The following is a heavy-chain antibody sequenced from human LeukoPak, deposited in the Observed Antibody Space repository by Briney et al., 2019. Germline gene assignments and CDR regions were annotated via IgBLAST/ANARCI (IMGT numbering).Heavy chain of an antibody. J-gene: IGHJ6*04. V-gene: IGHV1-69*01. Sequence: AAVRVSSKATGDTFNIYGVSWGRQAPGEGGEWMGGIIHILGTSTYAQKFEGRDTITAEEYTSTAYIGLSSLRSEDTAVYYCARSNYYGSGTPDYYYGMDVWGIGTTVTVSS. D-gene: IGHD3-10*01. CDR2: IIHILGTS. CDR1: GDTFNIYG. CDR3: ARSNYYGSGTPDYYYGMDV.